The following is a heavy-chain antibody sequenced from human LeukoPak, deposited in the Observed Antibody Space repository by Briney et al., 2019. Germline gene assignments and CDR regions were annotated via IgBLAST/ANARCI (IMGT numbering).Heavy chain of an antibody. V-gene: IGHV3-21*01. CDR3: ARVGNNTSGY. J-gene: IGHJ4*02. CDR1: GFTFSSYS. CDR2: ISSSGTYR. Sequence: GGSLRLSCAASGFTFSSYSMNWVRQAPGKGLEWASSISSSGTYRYYADSAKGRFTISRDNAKNSLYLQMNSLRAEDTAVYSCARVGNNTSGYWGQGTLVTVSS. D-gene: IGHD1-14*01.